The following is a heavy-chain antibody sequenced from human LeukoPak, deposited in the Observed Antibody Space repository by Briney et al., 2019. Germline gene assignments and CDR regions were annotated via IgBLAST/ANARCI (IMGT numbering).Heavy chain of an antibody. Sequence: ETLSLTCTVSGGSISSSSYYWGWIRQAPGKGLEWVSFIYSAGSTYYADSVKGRFTISRDNSKNTLYLQMNSLRAEDTAVYYCARERRRNDYLVFDYWGQGTLVTVSS. CDR3: ARERRRNDYLVFDY. CDR1: GGSISSSSYY. V-gene: IGHV3-53*01. D-gene: IGHD4-11*01. J-gene: IGHJ4*02. CDR2: IYSAGST.